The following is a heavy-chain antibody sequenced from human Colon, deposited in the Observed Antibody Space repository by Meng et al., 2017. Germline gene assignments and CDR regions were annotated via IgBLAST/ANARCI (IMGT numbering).Heavy chain of an antibody. Sequence: QLQQSGPGLVKPSPTLSLTRAISGDSVSSKTAVWNWIRQSPSRGLEWLGRTYYRAKWNHDYAESLRGRITINPDTSNNQISLQLNSVTPEDTAVYYCTRGLEFYRFEYWGQGTLVTVSS. V-gene: IGHV6-1*01. CDR1: GDSVSSKTAV. J-gene: IGHJ4*02. CDR3: TRGLEFYRFEY. CDR2: TYYRAKWNH. D-gene: IGHD3-16*02.